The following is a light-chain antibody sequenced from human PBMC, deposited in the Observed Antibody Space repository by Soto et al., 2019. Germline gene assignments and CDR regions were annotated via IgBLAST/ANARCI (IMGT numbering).Light chain of an antibody. Sequence: EIVMTQSPATLSVSPGERATLSCRASQSVSSNLDWYQQKPGQAPRLLIYGASTRATGIPARFSGSGSGTEFTLTISSLQSEDFVVYYCQQYNNWPPEITFGPGTKVDIK. CDR2: GAS. CDR1: QSVSSN. J-gene: IGKJ3*01. CDR3: QQYNNWPPEIT. V-gene: IGKV3-15*01.